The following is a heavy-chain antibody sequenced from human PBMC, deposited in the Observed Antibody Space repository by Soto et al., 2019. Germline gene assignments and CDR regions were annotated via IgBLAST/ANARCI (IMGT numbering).Heavy chain of an antibody. Sequence: GGSLRLSCAASGFTFSSYAMHWVRRAPGKGLEWVANITQDGSEKYYVDSVKGRFTISRDNAKNSLYLQMNSLRAEDTAVYYCASTSSGWYAEYFQHWGQGTLVTVSS. CDR1: GFTFSSYA. CDR3: ASTSSGWYAEYFQH. J-gene: IGHJ1*01. CDR2: ITQDGSEK. V-gene: IGHV3-7*01. D-gene: IGHD6-19*01.